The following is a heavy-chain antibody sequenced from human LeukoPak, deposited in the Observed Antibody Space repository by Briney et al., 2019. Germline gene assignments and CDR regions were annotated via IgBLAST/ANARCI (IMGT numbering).Heavy chain of an antibody. V-gene: IGHV4-31*03. J-gene: IGHJ4*02. CDR1: GGSITSGGYY. D-gene: IGHD4-11*01. CDR3: ARGVGTTATALVYY. Sequence: SETLSLTCTVSGGSITSGGYYWSWIRQHPGKGLEWIGYISYSGNTYYNPSLKSRLTISVDTSKNQFSLKLSSVTAADTAVYYCARGVGTTATALVYYWGQGTLVTVSS. CDR2: ISYSGNT.